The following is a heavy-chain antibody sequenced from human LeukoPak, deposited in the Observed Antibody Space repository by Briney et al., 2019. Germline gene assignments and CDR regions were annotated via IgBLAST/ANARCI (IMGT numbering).Heavy chain of an antibody. CDR2: IIPIFGTA. CDR1: GGTFSSYA. J-gene: IGHJ4*02. D-gene: IGHD6-13*01. CDR3: ARDGAAARTFDY. Sequence: SVKVSCKASGGTFSSYAISWVRQAPGQGLEWMGRIIPIFGTANYAQKFQGRVTITTDESTSTAYMELSSLRSEDTAVHYCARDGAAARTFDYWGQGTLVTVSS. V-gene: IGHV1-69*05.